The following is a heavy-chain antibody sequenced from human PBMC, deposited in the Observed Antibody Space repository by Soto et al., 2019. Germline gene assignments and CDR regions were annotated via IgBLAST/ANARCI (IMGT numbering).Heavy chain of an antibody. D-gene: IGHD3-3*01. CDR3: AKGRYDFWTGGPYP. Sequence: GRPQRLSYTAAGLTFRSYGMRWVSQAPGKGLEWVAVISYDGSNKYYADSVKGRFNISRDNSKNTLYLQMNSLRAEDTAVYYCAKGRYDFWTGGPYPWGQGTLVTVSS. CDR1: GLTFRSYG. V-gene: IGHV3-30*18. CDR2: ISYDGSNK. J-gene: IGHJ5*02.